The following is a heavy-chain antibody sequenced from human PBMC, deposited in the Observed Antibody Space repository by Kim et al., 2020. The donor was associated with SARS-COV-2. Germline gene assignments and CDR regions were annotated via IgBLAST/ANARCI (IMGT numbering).Heavy chain of an antibody. V-gene: IGHV4-59*01. J-gene: IGHJ6*03. CDR2: IYYRGNT. Sequence: SETLSPTCSVSGGSISGYYWSWIRQSPGKGLGWIGYIYYRGNTNYNPSLESRVTMSLDTSNNQFSLKLTSVTAADTAVYYCARESWSPGFFYYHYMDAWG. CDR1: GGSISGYY. CDR3: ARESWSPGFFYYHYMDA. D-gene: IGHD1-1*01.